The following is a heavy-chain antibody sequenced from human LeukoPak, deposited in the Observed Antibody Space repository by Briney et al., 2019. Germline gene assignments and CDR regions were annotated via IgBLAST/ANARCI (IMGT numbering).Heavy chain of an antibody. V-gene: IGHV3-21*06. Sequence: GRSLRLSCAASGFTFSSYSLNWVRQAPGVGLVWVSSISSSSHDIYYADSVKGRFTISRDNAKNSLSLQMDSLRAEDTAVYYCARGFRWLENWGQGTLVTVSS. CDR2: ISSSSHDI. CDR3: ARGFRWLEN. D-gene: IGHD4-23*01. CDR1: GFTFSSYS. J-gene: IGHJ4*02.